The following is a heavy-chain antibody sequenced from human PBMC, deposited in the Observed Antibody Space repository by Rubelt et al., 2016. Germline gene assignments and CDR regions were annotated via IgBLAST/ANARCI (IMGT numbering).Heavy chain of an antibody. CDR3: ARAVSYYDSSGYGYYYYMDV. J-gene: IGHJ6*03. CDR2: IYYSGST. D-gene: IGHD3-22*01. CDR1: GGSISSSSYY. V-gene: IGHV4-39*07. Sequence: QLQLQESGPGLVKPSETLSLTCTVSGGSISSSSYYWGWIRQPPGKGLEWIGSIYYSGSTYYNPSLKSRGTISVDTSKNQFSLKLSSVTAADTAVYYCARAVSYYDSSGYGYYYYMDVWGKGTTVTVSS.